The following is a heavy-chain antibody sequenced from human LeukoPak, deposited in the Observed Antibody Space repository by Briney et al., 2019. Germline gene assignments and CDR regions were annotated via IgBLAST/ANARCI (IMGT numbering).Heavy chain of an antibody. V-gene: IGHV4/OR15-8*02. D-gene: IGHD1-26*01. CDR2: ISLAGQT. Sequence: SETLSLTCGVSGGSIKGTNWWSWVRQPPGQGLEWIGEISLAGQTNYNPSLNGRVTMSLDKSSNQLSLHLTSVTAADTATYFCSRESGPFCPFGYWGQGTLVIVSS. CDR1: GGSIKGTNW. J-gene: IGHJ4*02. CDR3: SRESGPFCPFGY.